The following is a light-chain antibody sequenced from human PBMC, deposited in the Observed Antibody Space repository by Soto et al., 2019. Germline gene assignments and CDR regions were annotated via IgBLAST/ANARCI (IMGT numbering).Light chain of an antibody. J-gene: IGKJ4*01. CDR2: GAS. V-gene: IGKV3-15*01. Sequence: EIVMTQSPATLSVSPGERATLSCRASQSVSSNLAGYQQKPGQAPRLLIYGASTRATSIPARFSGSGSGTEFTLTISSLQSEDFAVYYCQQYNNWPPLTFGGGTKVEIK. CDR1: QSVSSN. CDR3: QQYNNWPPLT.